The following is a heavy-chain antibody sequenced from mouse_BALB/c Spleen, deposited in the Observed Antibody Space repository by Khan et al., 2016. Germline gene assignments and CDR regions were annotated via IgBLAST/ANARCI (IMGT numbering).Heavy chain of an antibody. CDR3: ARFYYGSSYWYFDV. CDR2: ISYSGST. CDR1: GYSITSDYA. D-gene: IGHD1-1*01. J-gene: IGHJ1*01. Sequence: EVQLQEPGPGLVKPSQSLSLTCTVTGYSITSDYAWNWIRQFPGNKLEWMGYISYSGSTSYNPSLKSRISITRDTSKNQFFLQLNSVTTEDTATYYCARFYYGSSYWYFDVCGAGTTVTVSS. V-gene: IGHV3-2*02.